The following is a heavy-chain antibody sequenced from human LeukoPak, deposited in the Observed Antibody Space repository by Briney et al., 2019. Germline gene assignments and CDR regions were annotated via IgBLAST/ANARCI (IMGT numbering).Heavy chain of an antibody. CDR2: ISSSSSTI. Sequence: GGSLRLSCAASGFTFSSYSMNWVRQAPGKGLEWVSYISSSSSTIYYADSVKGRFTISRDNAKNSLYLQMNSLRAEDTAVYYCARVGTMVRGVHFDYWGQGTLVTVFS. CDR1: GFTFSSYS. V-gene: IGHV3-48*01. CDR3: ARVGTMVRGVHFDY. J-gene: IGHJ4*02. D-gene: IGHD3-10*01.